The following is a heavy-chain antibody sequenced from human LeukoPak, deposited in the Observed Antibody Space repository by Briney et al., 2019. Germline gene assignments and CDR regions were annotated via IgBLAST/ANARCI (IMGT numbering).Heavy chain of an antibody. V-gene: IGHV5-51*01. Sequence: GESLKISCKGSGYSFTSYWIGWVRQMPGEGLEWMGIIYPGDSDTRYSPSFQGQVTISADKSISTAYLQWSSLKASDTAMYYCASQTTSYYYDSSGYGAFDIWGQGTMVTVSS. CDR3: ASQTTSYYYDSSGYGAFDI. D-gene: IGHD3-22*01. J-gene: IGHJ3*02. CDR2: IYPGDSDT. CDR1: GYSFTSYW.